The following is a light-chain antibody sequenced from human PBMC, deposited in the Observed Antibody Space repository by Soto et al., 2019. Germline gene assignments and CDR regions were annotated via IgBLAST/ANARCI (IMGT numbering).Light chain of an antibody. CDR1: QSISNY. Sequence: DIQMTQSPSALSASVGDRVTITCRASQSISNYLNWYQQKPGKAPNLLIYAASSLQSGVPSRFSGSGSGTDFTLTLISLQPEDFATYYCQQSYSTLMYTFDQATKLEIK. J-gene: IGKJ2*01. V-gene: IGKV1-39*01. CDR3: QQSYSTLMYT. CDR2: AAS.